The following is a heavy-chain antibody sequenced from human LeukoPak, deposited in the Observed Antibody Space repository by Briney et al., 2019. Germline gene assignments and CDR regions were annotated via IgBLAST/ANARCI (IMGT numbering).Heavy chain of an antibody. Sequence: SETLSLTCTVSGGAISSYYWSWIRQPPGKGPEWIGYIYYSGSTNYNPSLKSRVTISVDTSKNQFSLKLSPVTAADTAVYYCARDRFPGAVTGTNYWAQGPLLTVSS. CDR2: IYYSGST. D-gene: IGHD6-19*01. J-gene: IGHJ4*02. CDR3: ARDRFPGAVTGTNY. CDR1: GGAISSYY. V-gene: IGHV4-59*01.